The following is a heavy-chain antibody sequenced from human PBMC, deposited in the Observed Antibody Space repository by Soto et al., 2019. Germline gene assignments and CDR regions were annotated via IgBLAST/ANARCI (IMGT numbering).Heavy chain of an antibody. V-gene: IGHV1-8*01. Sequence: ASVKVSCKSSGYTFTSYYINWVRQATGQGLECMGWMNPNSGNTGYAQKFQGRVTMTRNTSISTAYMELSSLRSEDTAVYYCARVGYDYVWGSYRSDAFDIWGQGTMVTVSS. CDR2: MNPNSGNT. CDR1: GYTFTSYY. CDR3: ARVGYDYVWGSYRSDAFDI. D-gene: IGHD3-16*02. J-gene: IGHJ3*02.